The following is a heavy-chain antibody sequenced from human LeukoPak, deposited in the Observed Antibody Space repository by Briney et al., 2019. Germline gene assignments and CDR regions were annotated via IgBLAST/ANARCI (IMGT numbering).Heavy chain of an antibody. CDR3: ARDYPSYYYDSSGYGWFDP. CDR1: GGSISSYY. J-gene: IGHJ5*02. D-gene: IGHD3-22*01. Sequence: PSETLSLTCTVSGGSISSYYWSWIRQPPGKGLEWIGYIYYSGSTNYNPSLKSRVTISVDTSKNQFSLKLSSVTAADTAVYYCARDYPSYYYDSSGYGWFDPWGQGTLVTVSS. CDR2: IYYSGST. V-gene: IGHV4-59*12.